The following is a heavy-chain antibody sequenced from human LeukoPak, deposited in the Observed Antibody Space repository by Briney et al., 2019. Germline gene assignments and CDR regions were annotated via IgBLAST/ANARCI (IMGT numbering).Heavy chain of an antibody. D-gene: IGHD2-2*01. J-gene: IGHJ5*02. CDR1: GFTFASSA. V-gene: IGHV1-58*01. CDR2: IVVGSGNT. Sequence: GTSVKVSCKASGFTFASSAVQWVRQARGQRLEWIGWIVVGSGNTNYAQKFQERVTITRDMSTSTAYTELSSLRSEDTAVYYCAAAEDIVIVPAATDWFDPWGQGTLVTVSS. CDR3: AAAEDIVIVPAATDWFDP.